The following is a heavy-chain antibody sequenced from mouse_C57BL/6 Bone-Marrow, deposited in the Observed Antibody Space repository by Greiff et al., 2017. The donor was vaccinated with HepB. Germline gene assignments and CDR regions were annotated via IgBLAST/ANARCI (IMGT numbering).Heavy chain of an antibody. Sequence: VQLQESGPELVKPGASVKISCKASGYSFTSYYIHWVKQRPGQGLEWIGWIYPGSGNTKYNEKFKGKATLTADTSSSTAYMQLSSLTSEDSAVYYCARSNYYGRDYYAMDYWGQGTSVTVSS. J-gene: IGHJ4*01. D-gene: IGHD1-1*01. CDR2: IYPGSGNT. CDR3: ARSNYYGRDYYAMDY. CDR1: GYSFTSYY. V-gene: IGHV1-66*01.